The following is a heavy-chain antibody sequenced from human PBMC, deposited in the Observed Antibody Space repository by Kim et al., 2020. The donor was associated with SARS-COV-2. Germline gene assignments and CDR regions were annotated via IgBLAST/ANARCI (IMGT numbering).Heavy chain of an antibody. Sequence: GGSLRLSCAASGFTVSSNYMSWVRQAPGKGLEWVSVIYSGGSTYYADSVKGRFTISRDNSKNTLYLQMNSLRAEDTAVYYCAREVAAAATPLYYYYYGMDVWGQGTTVTVSS. V-gene: IGHV3-66*01. D-gene: IGHD6-13*01. CDR1: GFTVSSNY. CDR2: IYSGGST. J-gene: IGHJ6*02. CDR3: AREVAAAATPLYYYYYGMDV.